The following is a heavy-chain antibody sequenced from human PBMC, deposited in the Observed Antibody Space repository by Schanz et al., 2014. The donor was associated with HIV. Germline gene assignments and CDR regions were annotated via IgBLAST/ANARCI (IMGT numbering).Heavy chain of an antibody. J-gene: IGHJ4*02. CDR3: VTERRTSIFGPLITVEH. CDR2: ATPMFETT. CDR1: GGTSNSYD. V-gene: IGHV1-69*01. Sequence: QVQLVQSGAEVRKPGSSVKFSCQASGGTSNSYDFSWVRQAPGQGLEWMGGATPMFETTHYAQRFRARLTVTADDSTNTAYMELRSLRSEDTAIYFCVTERRTSIFGPLITVEHWGQGTLLTVSS. D-gene: IGHD3-3*01.